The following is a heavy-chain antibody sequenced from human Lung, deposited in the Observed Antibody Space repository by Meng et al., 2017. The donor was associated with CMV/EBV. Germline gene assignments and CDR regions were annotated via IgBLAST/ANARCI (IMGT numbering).Heavy chain of an antibody. D-gene: IGHD3-16*01. CDR1: GASMSSDY. Sequence: GSLRLSCTVSGASMSSDYRSWIRQSPGKGLEWVASVYHMGNTNYNPSLKSRATISLDTSKSQFSLKLISVTGADTALYYCAKGGGSWFGPWGQGSLVTVSS. CDR2: VYHMGNT. CDR3: AKGGGSWFGP. V-gene: IGHV4-59*12. J-gene: IGHJ5*02.